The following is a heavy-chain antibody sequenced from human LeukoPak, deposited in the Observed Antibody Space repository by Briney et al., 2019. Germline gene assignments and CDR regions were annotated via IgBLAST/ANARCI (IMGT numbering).Heavy chain of an antibody. Sequence: ASVKVSCKASGYTFTAYYIHWVRQAPGQGLEWMGWINPNSGATNYAQKFQGRVTMTRVTPIGTVYMELSGLRSDDTAVYFCAGRHYGSGSYSNSRFAYWGQGSLVTVSS. V-gene: IGHV1-2*02. J-gene: IGHJ4*02. CDR1: GYTFTAYY. CDR3: AGRHYGSGSYSNSRFAY. D-gene: IGHD3-10*01. CDR2: INPNSGAT.